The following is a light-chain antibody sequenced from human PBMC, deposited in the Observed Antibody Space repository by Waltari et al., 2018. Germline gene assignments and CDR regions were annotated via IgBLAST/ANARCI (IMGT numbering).Light chain of an antibody. CDR2: EVI. J-gene: IGLJ2*01. V-gene: IGLV2-23*02. CDR1: SRDVGGYNF. CDR3: CSYVGRAL. Sequence: QSALTQPASVSGSPGQSIPISCTGTSRDVGGYNFVSWYQQHPGKAPKLMIYEVIKRPSGVSNRFSGSKSGNTASLTISGLQAEDEADYYCCSYVGRALFGGGTKLTVL.